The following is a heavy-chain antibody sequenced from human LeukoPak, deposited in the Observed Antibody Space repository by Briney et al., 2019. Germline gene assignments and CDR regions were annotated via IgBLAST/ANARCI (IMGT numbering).Heavy chain of an antibody. CDR1: RGSFSGYF. CDR2: MNDSGST. Sequence: SETLSLTCDVYRGSFSGYFWSWIRQTPGKGLEWLGEMNDSGSTNYNPSLKSRVTISVAVSKNQYSLRLTSVTAAETAVYYCARKGFVESIGWRGAFDVWGQGTMVTVSS. D-gene: IGHD3-22*01. CDR3: ARKGFVESIGWRGAFDV. J-gene: IGHJ3*01. V-gene: IGHV4-34*01.